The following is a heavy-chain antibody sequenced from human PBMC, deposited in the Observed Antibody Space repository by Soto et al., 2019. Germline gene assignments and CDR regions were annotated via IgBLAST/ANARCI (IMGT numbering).Heavy chain of an antibody. CDR3: ARDPYFDY. CDR1: GFTFNSYP. Sequence: QVHLVESGGGVVQPGRSLRLSCEASGFTFNSYPIHWVRQAPGKGLEWVAVISYDGRNDYYGDSVRGRFTISRDNSKNTVYLQMNSLTPEDKAVYYCARDPYFDYWGQGTLVTVSS. J-gene: IGHJ4*02. CDR2: ISYDGRND. V-gene: IGHV3-30*04.